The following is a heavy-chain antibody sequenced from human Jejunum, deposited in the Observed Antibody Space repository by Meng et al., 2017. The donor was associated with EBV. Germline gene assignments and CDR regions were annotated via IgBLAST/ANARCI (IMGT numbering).Heavy chain of an antibody. Sequence: EVQLVESGGGLVQPGGSLRLSCAASGFTFSSHTMSWVRQAPGKGLEWVSAITGSGGSTYYTDSVKGRFTISRDNSKNTLYLQMNSLTTEDTAMYYCVSAWVDPWGQGTLVTVSS. J-gene: IGHJ5*02. CDR3: VSAWVDP. V-gene: IGHV3-23*04. CDR2: ITGSGGST. CDR1: GFTFSSHT.